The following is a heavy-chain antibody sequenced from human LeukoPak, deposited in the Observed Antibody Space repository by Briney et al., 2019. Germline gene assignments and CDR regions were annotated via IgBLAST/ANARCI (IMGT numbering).Heavy chain of an antibody. J-gene: IGHJ5*02. D-gene: IGHD3-10*01. CDR1: GFTLSDYH. CDR3: ARSGGPGTYHQLRYNWFDP. Sequence: GGSLRLSCAASGFTLSDYHMNWVRQAPGKGLEWLSSITTISHYIYYAGAVRSRFTISRDNAKNSLYLQMNSLRGEDTAVYYCARSGGPGTYHQLRYNWFDPWGQGTLVTVSS. CDR2: ITTISHYI. V-gene: IGHV3-21*01.